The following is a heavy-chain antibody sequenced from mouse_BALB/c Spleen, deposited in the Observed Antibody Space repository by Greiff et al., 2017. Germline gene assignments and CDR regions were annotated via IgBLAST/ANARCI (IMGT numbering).Heavy chain of an antibody. CDR2: ISTYYGDA. Sequence: VQLVESGAELVRPGVSVKISCKGSGYTFTDYAMHWVKQSHAKSLEWIGVISTYYGDASYNQKFKGKATMTVDKSSSTAYMELARLTSEDSAIYYCALDGKYYYAMDYWGQGTSVTVSS. V-gene: IGHV1S137*01. J-gene: IGHJ4*01. CDR1: GYTFTDYA. D-gene: IGHD2-1*01. CDR3: ALDGKYYYAMDY.